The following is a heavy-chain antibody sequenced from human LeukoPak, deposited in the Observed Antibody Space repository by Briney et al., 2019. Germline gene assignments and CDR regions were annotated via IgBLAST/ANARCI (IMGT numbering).Heavy chain of an antibody. CDR1: GGSISSYY. V-gene: IGHV4-59*01. D-gene: IGHD2-21*02. CDR2: IYYSGST. CDR3: ARDDPYCGGDCYAFDI. Sequence: SETLSLTCTVSGGSISSYYWSWIRQPPGKGLEWIGYIYYSGSTNYNPSLESRVTISVDTSKNQFSLKLSSVTAADTAVYYCARDDPYCGGDCYAFDIWGQGTMVTVSS. J-gene: IGHJ3*02.